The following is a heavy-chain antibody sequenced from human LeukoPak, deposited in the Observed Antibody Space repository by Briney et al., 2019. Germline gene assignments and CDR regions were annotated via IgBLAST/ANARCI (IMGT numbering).Heavy chain of an antibody. CDR2: INPNSGDT. Sequence: EASVKVSCKASGYTFSGYYMHWVRQAPGQGLEWMGWINPNSGDTKYARKFQGRVTMTRDTSINTAYMELSRLRSDDTAKYYCARTGGSYMHFDFWGQGTLVTVSS. J-gene: IGHJ4*02. D-gene: IGHD1-26*01. CDR3: ARTGGSYMHFDF. CDR1: GYTFSGYY. V-gene: IGHV1-2*02.